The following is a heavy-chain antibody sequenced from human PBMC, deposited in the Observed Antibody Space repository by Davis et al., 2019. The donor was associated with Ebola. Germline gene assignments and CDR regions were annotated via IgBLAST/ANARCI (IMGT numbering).Heavy chain of an antibody. CDR1: GYSFTSYW. Sequence: GESLKIPCKGSGYSFTSYWISRVRQIPGKGPGWIGSIDPSDSYTNYSPSFQGHVTISADKSISTAYLQWSSLKASDNAMYYWARHLLSWGQGTLVTVSS. V-gene: IGHV5-10-1*01. J-gene: IGHJ4*02. CDR2: IDPSDSYT. D-gene: IGHD3-16*02. CDR3: ARHLLS.